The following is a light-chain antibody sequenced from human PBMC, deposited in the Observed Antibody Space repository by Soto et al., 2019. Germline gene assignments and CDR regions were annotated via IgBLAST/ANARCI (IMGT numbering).Light chain of an antibody. CDR2: DAS. J-gene: IGKJ5*01. Sequence: IVMTHAPLSLPVTPGEPSSISCRSSQSLLSSNGYNYLDWYLQKPGQSPQLLIYDASNRATGIPARFSGSGSGTDFTLTISSLEPEDFAVYYCQQRSNWPPITFGQGTRLEIK. V-gene: IGKV2-28*01. CDR1: QSLLSSNGYNY. CDR3: QQRSNWPPIT.